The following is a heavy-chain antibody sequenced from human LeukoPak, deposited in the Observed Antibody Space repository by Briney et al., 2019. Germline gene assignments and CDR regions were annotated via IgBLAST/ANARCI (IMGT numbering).Heavy chain of an antibody. J-gene: IGHJ4*02. D-gene: IGHD2-21*01. Sequence: GGSLRLSCAASGFTFSSFWMHWVRQAPGKGLEWISRINDDGRSTSYADSVKGRSTISRDNAKNTLYLQMKSLRVEDTAVYFCARAYCGVNCYSRAMDYWGQGILVTVSS. CDR1: GFTFSSFW. CDR3: ARAYCGVNCYSRAMDY. V-gene: IGHV3-74*01. CDR2: INDDGRST.